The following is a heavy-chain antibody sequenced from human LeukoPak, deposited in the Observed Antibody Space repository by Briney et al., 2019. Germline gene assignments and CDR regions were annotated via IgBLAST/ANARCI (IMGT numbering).Heavy chain of an antibody. CDR2: IYPGDSDT. Sequence: GESLKISCKGSGYSFTSYWIGWVRQMPGKGLEWMGIIYPGDSDTRYSPSFHGQVTISADKSISTAYLQWSSLKASDTAMYYCATRGAYSGSYYAFDIWGQGTMVTVSS. D-gene: IGHD1-26*01. CDR1: GYSFTSYW. J-gene: IGHJ3*02. CDR3: ATRGAYSGSYYAFDI. V-gene: IGHV5-51*01.